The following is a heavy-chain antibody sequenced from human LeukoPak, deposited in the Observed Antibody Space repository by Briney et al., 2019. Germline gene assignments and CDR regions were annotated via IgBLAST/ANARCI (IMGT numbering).Heavy chain of an antibody. CDR1: GGSFSSGSYY. J-gene: IGHJ4*02. CDR3: ARQLRWGDFDY. V-gene: IGHV4-61*01. CDR2: IYYSGST. D-gene: IGHD4-23*01. Sequence: SETLSLTCSVSGGSFSSGSYYWTWIRQPPGKGLEWIGYIYYSGSTNYNPSLKSRVTISVDTYKNQFSLKLSSVTAADTAVYYCARQLRWGDFDYWGQGTLVTVSS.